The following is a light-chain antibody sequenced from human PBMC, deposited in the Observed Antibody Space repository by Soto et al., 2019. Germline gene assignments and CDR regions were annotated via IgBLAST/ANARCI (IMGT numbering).Light chain of an antibody. Sequence: QSVLTQPASVSESPGQSITISCTGTSSDVGGYNYVSWYQQHPGKAPKLMIYDVSNRPSGVSNRFSGSKSANTASLTISGLQAEDEADYYCSSYTTISTYVFGTGTKVTVL. J-gene: IGLJ1*01. CDR3: SSYTTISTYV. CDR1: SSDVGGYNY. V-gene: IGLV2-14*03. CDR2: DVS.